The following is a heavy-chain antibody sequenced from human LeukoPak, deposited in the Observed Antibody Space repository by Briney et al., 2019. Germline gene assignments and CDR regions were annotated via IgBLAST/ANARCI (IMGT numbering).Heavy chain of an antibody. CDR2: ISYDGSTK. V-gene: IGHV3-30*18. J-gene: IGHJ3*01. CDR1: GFTFRSYG. CDR3: AEDPAVLRYFAWYSRGVGFDY. Sequence: PGGSLRLSCAASGFTFRSYGMHWVRQAPGKGLEWVAVISYDGSTKYYADSVKGRSTFSSNNSKNTQFLQMNSLRDEDAPVYYSAEDPAVLRYFAWYSRGVGFDYWGQGTMVTVSS. D-gene: IGHD3-9*01.